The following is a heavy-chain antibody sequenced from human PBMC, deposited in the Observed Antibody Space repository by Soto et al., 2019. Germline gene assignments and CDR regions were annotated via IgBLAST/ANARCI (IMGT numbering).Heavy chain of an antibody. D-gene: IGHD1-26*01. J-gene: IGHJ4*02. CDR1: GYTFTVYY. CDR2: INPKSGGT. Sequence: AASVKVSCKASGYTFTVYYMHWVRQAPGQGLEWMGWINPKSGGTLYPQKFQGRVTMTWDTSISTAYMALTRLRSGDTAVYYCARDLAKGGGSAGFDYWGQGTLFTVSS. CDR3: ARDLAKGGGSAGFDY. V-gene: IGHV1-2*02.